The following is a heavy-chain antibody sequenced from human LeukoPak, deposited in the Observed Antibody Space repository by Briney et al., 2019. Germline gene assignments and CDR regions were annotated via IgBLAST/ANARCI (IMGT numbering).Heavy chain of an antibody. D-gene: IGHD6-19*01. CDR2: IYTSGST. Sequence: SETLSLTCTVSGGSISSYYWSWIRQPAGKGLEWIGRIYTSGSTNYNPSLKSRVTMSVDTSKNQFSLKLSSVTAADTAVYYCARGYSSGWYAISWFDPWGQGTLVTVSS. CDR3: ARGYSSGWYAISWFDP. J-gene: IGHJ5*02. V-gene: IGHV4-4*07. CDR1: GGSISSYY.